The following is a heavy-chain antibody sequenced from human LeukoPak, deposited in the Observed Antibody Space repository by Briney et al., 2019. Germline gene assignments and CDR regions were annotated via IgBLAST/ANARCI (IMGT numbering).Heavy chain of an antibody. CDR3: ARGRYQRDY. CDR1: GGSFSGYY. Sequence: SETLSLTCAVYGGSFSGYYWSWIRQPPGKGPEWIGEINHSGSTNYNPSLKSRVTISVDTSKNQFSLKLSSVTAADTAVYYCARGRYQRDYWGQGTLATVSS. J-gene: IGHJ4*02. V-gene: IGHV4-34*01. D-gene: IGHD2-2*01. CDR2: INHSGST.